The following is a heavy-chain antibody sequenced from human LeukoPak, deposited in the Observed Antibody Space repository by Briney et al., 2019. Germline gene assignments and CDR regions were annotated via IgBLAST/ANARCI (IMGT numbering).Heavy chain of an antibody. Sequence: SGTLSLTCTVSGGSISTYYWSWLRQPPGKGLEWIGNIYYSGSTNYNPSLKSRVTISVDTSKNQFSLKLSSVTAADTAVYYCAREGYYYYMDVWGKGTTVTISS. CDR2: IYYSGST. CDR1: GGSISTYY. V-gene: IGHV4-59*01. CDR3: AREGYYYYMDV. J-gene: IGHJ6*03.